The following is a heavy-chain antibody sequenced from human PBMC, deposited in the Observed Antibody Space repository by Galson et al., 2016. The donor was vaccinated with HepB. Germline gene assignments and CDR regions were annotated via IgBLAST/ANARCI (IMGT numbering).Heavy chain of an antibody. V-gene: IGHV3-21*01. Sequence: SLRLSCAASGFTFNSYSMNWVRQAPGKGLEWVSSISSSSSFIYYADSVKGRFTISRDNAKNAVYLQMNSLRAEDTAVYYCARSPSGLRDFDWLLFPPFDYWGQGTLVTVSS. D-gene: IGHD3-9*01. J-gene: IGHJ4*02. CDR2: ISSSSSFI. CDR1: GFTFNSYS. CDR3: ARSPSGLRDFDWLLFPPFDY.